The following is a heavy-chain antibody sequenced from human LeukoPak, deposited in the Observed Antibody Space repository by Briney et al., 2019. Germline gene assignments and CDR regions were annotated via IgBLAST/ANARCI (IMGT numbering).Heavy chain of an antibody. Sequence: SETLSLTCAVYGGSFSGYYWSWIRQPPGKGLEWIGEINHSGSTNYNPSLKSRVTISVDTSKNQFSLKLSSVTAADTAVYYCARLVVLVIAPCWFDPWGQGTLVTVSS. D-gene: IGHD3-10*01. CDR2: INHSGST. J-gene: IGHJ5*02. V-gene: IGHV4-34*01. CDR3: ARLVVLVIAPCWFDP. CDR1: GGSFSGYY.